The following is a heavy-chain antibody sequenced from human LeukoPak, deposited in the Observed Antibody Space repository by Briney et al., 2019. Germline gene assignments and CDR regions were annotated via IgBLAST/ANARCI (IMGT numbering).Heavy chain of an antibody. CDR3: AMEDYYDSSGLYH. CDR2: IKQDGSEK. CDR1: GFTFSSYW. V-gene: IGHV3-7*04. J-gene: IGHJ5*02. Sequence: GGSLRLSCAASGFTFSSYWMSWVRQAPGKGLEWVANIKQDGSEKYYADSVKGRFTISRDNSKNTLYLQMNSLRAEDTAVYYCAMEDYYDSSGLYHWGQGTLVTVSS. D-gene: IGHD3-22*01.